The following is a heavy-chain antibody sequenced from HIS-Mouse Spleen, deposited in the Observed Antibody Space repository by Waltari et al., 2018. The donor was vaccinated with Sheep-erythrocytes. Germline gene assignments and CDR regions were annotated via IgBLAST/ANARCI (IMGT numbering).Heavy chain of an antibody. CDR3: ARDSYYYGSGTHPQYRGMDV. J-gene: IGHJ6*02. Sequence: SWIRQPPGKGLEWIGYIYYSGSTNYNPSLKSRVTISVDTSKNQFSLKLSSVTAADTTVYYCARDSYYYGSGTHPQYRGMDVWGQGTTVTVSS. CDR2: IYYSGST. D-gene: IGHD3-10*01. V-gene: IGHV4-59*01.